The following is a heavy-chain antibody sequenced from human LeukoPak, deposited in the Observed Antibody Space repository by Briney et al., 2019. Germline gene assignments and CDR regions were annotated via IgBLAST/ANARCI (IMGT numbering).Heavy chain of an antibody. CDR2: INHSGST. J-gene: IGHJ4*02. V-gene: IGHV4-34*01. CDR3: ARGRRDGYRSRYDY. CDR1: GGSFSGYY. D-gene: IGHD5-24*01. Sequence: SETLSLTCAVYGGSFSGYYWSWIRQPPGKGLEWIGEINHSGSTNYNPSLKSRATISVDTSKNQFSLKLSSVTAADTAVYYCARGRRDGYRSRYDYWGQGTLVTVSS.